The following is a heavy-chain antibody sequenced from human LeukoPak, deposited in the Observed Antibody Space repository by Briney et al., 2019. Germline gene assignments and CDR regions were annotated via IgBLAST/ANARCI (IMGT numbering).Heavy chain of an antibody. D-gene: IGHD1-26*01. J-gene: IGHJ5*02. CDR3: ARGSPSKWELPNRNWFDP. Sequence: ASVKVSCKASGYTFPSYFMHWVRQAPGQGLEWMGIINPSGGSTSYAQKFQGRVTMTRDTSTSTVYMELSSLRSEDTAVYYCARGSPSKWELPNRNWFDPWGQGTLVTVSS. CDR2: INPSGGST. V-gene: IGHV1-46*01. CDR1: GYTFPSYF.